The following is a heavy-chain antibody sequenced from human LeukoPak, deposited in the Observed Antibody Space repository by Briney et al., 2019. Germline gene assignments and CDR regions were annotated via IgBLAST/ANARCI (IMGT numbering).Heavy chain of an antibody. CDR2: ISGSGGRT. V-gene: IGHV3-23*01. D-gene: IGHD2-15*01. CDR1: GFTFSSYA. CDR3: ARVDCSGGSCPYYYYGMDV. J-gene: IGHJ6*02. Sequence: PGGSLRLSCAASGFTFSSYAMSWVRQAPGKGLEWVSAISGSGGRTYYADSVKGRFTISRDNSKNTLYLQMNSLRAEDTAVYYCARVDCSGGSCPYYYYGMDVWGQGTTVTVSS.